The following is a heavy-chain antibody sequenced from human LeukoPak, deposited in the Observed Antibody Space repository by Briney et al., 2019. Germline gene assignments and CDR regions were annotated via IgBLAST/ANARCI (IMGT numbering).Heavy chain of an antibody. D-gene: IGHD2-2*01. CDR2: IYYSGST. Sequence: SQTLSLTCTVSGGSISSGGYYWSWIRQHPGKGLEWIGYIYYSGSTYYNPSLKSRVTISVDTSKNQFSLRLSSVTAADTAVYYCATSHCSSTSCYSLDVWGQGTMVTVSS. J-gene: IGHJ3*01. V-gene: IGHV4-31*03. CDR1: GGSISSGGYY. CDR3: ATSHCSSTSCYSLDV.